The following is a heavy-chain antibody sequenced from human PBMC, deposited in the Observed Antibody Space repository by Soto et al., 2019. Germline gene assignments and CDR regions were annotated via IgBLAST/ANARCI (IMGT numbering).Heavy chain of an antibody. CDR2: INAGNGNT. J-gene: IGHJ4*02. D-gene: IGHD3-22*01. Sequence: GASVKVSCKASGYTFTSYAMHWVRQAPGQRLEWMGWINAGNGNTKYSQKFQGRVTITRDTSASTAYMELSSLRSEDTAVYYCARAGPSDYYDSSGFDYWGQGTLVTVS. CDR3: ARAGPSDYYDSSGFDY. CDR1: GYTFTSYA. V-gene: IGHV1-3*01.